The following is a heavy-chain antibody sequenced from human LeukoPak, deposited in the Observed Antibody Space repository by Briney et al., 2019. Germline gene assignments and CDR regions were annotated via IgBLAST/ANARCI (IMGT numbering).Heavy chain of an antibody. V-gene: IGHV3-33*01. D-gene: IGHD6-13*01. CDR3: ARAGSWKLNFDY. CDR2: IWYDGSNK. CDR1: GFTFSSYG. Sequence: PGGSLRLSCAASGFTFSSYGMHWVRQAPGKGLEWVAVIWYDGSNKYYADSVKGRFTISRDNSKNTLYLQMNSLRAEDTAVYYCARAGSWKLNFDYWGQGTLVTVSS. J-gene: IGHJ4*02.